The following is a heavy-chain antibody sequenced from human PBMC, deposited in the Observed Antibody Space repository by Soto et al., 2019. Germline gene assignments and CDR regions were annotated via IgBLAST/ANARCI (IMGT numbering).Heavy chain of an antibody. CDR2: IYYSGST. CDR3: ARAADIVLMGKPLVYYFDY. J-gene: IGHJ4*02. CDR1: GGSISSGGYY. V-gene: IGHV4-61*08. Sequence: SETLSLTCTVSGGSISSGGYYWSWIRHPPGKGLEWIGYIYYSGSTNYNPSLKSRVTISVDTSKNQFSLKLSSVTAADTAVYYCARAADIVLMGKPLVYYFDYWGQGTLVTVSS. D-gene: IGHD2-8*01.